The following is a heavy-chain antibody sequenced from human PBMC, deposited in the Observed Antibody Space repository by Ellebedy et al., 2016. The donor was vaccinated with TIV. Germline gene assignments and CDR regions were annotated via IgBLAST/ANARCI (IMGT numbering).Heavy chain of an antibody. CDR3: ARAFKYYYGSGRQYRS. Sequence: SETLSLTXTVSGGSVSSGSYYWSWIRQPPGKGLEWIGSIYYSGSTYYNPSLKSRVTISVDTSKNQFSLKLSSVTAADTAVYYCARAFKYYYGSGRQYRSWGQGTLVTVSS. D-gene: IGHD3-10*01. CDR1: GGSVSSGSYY. CDR2: IYYSGST. V-gene: IGHV4-39*01. J-gene: IGHJ5*02.